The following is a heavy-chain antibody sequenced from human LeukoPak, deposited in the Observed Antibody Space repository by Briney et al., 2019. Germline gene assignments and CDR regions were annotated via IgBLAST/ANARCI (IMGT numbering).Heavy chain of an antibody. CDR2: ISSSGSSI. D-gene: IGHD3-10*01. J-gene: IGHJ3*02. CDR1: GFPFSNYA. CDR3: ARDSYWLGGTIGAFDI. V-gene: IGHV3-21*01. Sequence: GGSLRLSCAASGFPFSNYAFHWVRQAPGRGLEWVSSISSSGSSIYYADSVKGRFTISRDNAKNSLYLQINSLRAEDTAVYYCARDSYWLGGTIGAFDIWGQGTMVTVSS.